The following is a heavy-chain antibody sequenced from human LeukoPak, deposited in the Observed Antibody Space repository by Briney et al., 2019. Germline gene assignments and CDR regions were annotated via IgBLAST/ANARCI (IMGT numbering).Heavy chain of an antibody. Sequence: GASVKVSCKASGYTVTSYYMHWVRQVPGQGLEWMGILNPSGGSTSYAQKFQGRATLTRATSTSTVYMELSSLRSEDTAVYYCASVYNYGMDVWGQGTTVIVSS. V-gene: IGHV1-46*01. CDR2: LNPSGGST. J-gene: IGHJ6*02. CDR1: GYTVTSYY. CDR3: ASVYNYGMDV.